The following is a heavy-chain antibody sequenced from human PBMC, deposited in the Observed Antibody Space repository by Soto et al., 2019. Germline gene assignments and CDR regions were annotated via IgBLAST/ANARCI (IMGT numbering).Heavy chain of an antibody. CDR1: GGSISSGGYY. J-gene: IGHJ6*02. D-gene: IGHD3-3*01. Sequence: QVQLQESGPGLVKPSQTLSLTCTVSGGSISSGGYYWSWIRQHPGKVLEWIGYIYYSGSTYYNPYLKSRVTISVDTSKNQFSLKLSSVTAADTAVYYCARAGITIFGVVIGMDVWGQGTTVTVSS. CDR2: IYYSGST. CDR3: ARAGITIFGVVIGMDV. V-gene: IGHV4-31*03.